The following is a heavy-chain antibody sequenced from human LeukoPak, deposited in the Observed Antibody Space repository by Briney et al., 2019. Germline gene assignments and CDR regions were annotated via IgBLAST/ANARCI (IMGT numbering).Heavy chain of an antibody. CDR3: ATADSSGYYYLG. CDR1: GGSISSSYYC. D-gene: IGHD3-22*01. V-gene: IGHV4-39*01. CDR2: ICYSGST. Sequence: SETLSLTSTVSGGSISSSYYCWIRMPPPPGKEREWIVYICYSGSTYHNLSRKSRITISVDTSKIQLSLKLSSVTAADTAVYYCATADSSGYYYLGWGQGTLVTVSS. J-gene: IGHJ4*02.